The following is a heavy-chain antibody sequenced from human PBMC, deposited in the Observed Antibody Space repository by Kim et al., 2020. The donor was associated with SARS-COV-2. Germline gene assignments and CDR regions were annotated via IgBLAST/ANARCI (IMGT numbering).Heavy chain of an antibody. CDR2: IINSGAPI. Sequence: GGSLRLSCIASGFTFSSYEMNWVRQAPGKGLVWVSYIINSGAPIYYADSVRGRFTISRDNDKNTLFLQMNSLRADDTAVYYCAREPTYSPFDFWGQGTLV. V-gene: IGHV3-48*03. CDR3: AREPTYSPFDF. J-gene: IGHJ4*02. D-gene: IGHD4-4*01. CDR1: GFTFSSYE.